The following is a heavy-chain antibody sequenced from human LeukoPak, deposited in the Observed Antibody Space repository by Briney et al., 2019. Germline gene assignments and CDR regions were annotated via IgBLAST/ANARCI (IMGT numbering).Heavy chain of an antibody. V-gene: IGHV3-30*04. J-gene: IGHJ5*02. D-gene: IGHD3-22*01. Sequence: GGSLRLSCAASGFTFSSYAMHWVRQAPGKGLEWVTLISFDGSNKYYADSVKGRFTISRDNSENTLYLQMNSLRLEDTAVYYCAKDQSHHDSSGSLYDPWGQGSLVTVSS. CDR3: AKDQSHHDSSGSLYDP. CDR2: ISFDGSNK. CDR1: GFTFSSYA.